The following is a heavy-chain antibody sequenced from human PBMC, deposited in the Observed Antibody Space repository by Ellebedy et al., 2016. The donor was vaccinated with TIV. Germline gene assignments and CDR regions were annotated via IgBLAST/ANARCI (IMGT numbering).Heavy chain of an antibody. CDR1: GFTFSSSW. V-gene: IGHV3-30*18. Sequence: PGGSLRLSCAASGFTFSSSWMTWVRQAPGKGLEWVAIISYDGSHRYYADSVKGRFTISRDNSNNTLYLQMNTLRAEDTAVYYCAKDVWFGDLSPLSPWGQGTLVTVSS. J-gene: IGHJ4*02. CDR2: ISYDGSHR. D-gene: IGHD3-10*01. CDR3: AKDVWFGDLSPLSP.